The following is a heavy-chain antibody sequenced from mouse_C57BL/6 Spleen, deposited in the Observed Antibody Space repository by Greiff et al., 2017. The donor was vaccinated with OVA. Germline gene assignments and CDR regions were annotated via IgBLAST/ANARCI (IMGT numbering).Heavy chain of an antibody. CDR1: GFTFSNYW. D-gene: IGHD3-2*02. CDR3: TTTAQATRFAY. J-gene: IGHJ3*01. CDR2: IRLKSDNYAT. V-gene: IGHV6-3*01. Sequence: EVQGVESGGGLVQPGGSMKLSCVASGFTFSNYWMNWVRQSPEKGLEWVAQIRLKSDNYATHYAESVKGRFTISRDDSKSSVYLQMNNLRAEDTGIYYCTTTAQATRFAYWGQGTLVTVSA.